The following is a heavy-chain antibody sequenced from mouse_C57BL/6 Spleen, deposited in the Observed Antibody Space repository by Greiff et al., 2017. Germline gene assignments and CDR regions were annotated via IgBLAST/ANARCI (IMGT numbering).Heavy chain of an antibody. J-gene: IGHJ2*01. CDR2: INYDGSST. CDR3: AREGEITFDY. V-gene: IGHV5-16*01. Sequence: EVQLQESEGGLVQPGSSMKLSCTASGFTFRDYYMAWVRQVPEKGLEWVANINYDGSSTYYLDSLKSRFIISRDNAKNILYLQMSSLKSEDTATYYCAREGEITFDYWGQGTTLTVSS. CDR1: GFTFRDYY. D-gene: IGHD1-1*01.